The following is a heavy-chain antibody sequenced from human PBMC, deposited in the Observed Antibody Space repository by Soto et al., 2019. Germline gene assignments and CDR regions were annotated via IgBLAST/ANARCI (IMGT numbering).Heavy chain of an antibody. J-gene: IGHJ4*02. CDR1: GFTFSSYA. Sequence: QVQLVESGGGVVQPGRSLRLSCAASGFTFSSYAMHWARQAPGKGLEWVAVISYDGSNKYYADSVKGRFTISRDNSKNTLYLQMNSLRAEDTAVYYCARDGPRDSSGYYPYFDYWGQGTLVTVSS. CDR2: ISYDGSNK. CDR3: ARDGPRDSSGYYPYFDY. D-gene: IGHD3-22*01. V-gene: IGHV3-30-3*01.